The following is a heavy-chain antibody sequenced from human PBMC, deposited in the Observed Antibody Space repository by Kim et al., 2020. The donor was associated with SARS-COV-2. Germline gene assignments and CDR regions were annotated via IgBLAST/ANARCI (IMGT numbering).Heavy chain of an antibody. CDR2: IGTAGDT. CDR1: GFTFSSYD. CDR3: ARSSPAAGILRFYYGMDV. D-gene: IGHD6-13*01. J-gene: IGHJ6*02. Sequence: GGSLRLSCAASGFTFSSYDMHWVRQATGKGLEWVSAIGTAGDTYYPGSVKGRFTISRENAKNSLYLQMNSLRAGDTAVYYCARSSPAAGILRFYYGMDVWGQGTTVTVSS. V-gene: IGHV3-13*01.